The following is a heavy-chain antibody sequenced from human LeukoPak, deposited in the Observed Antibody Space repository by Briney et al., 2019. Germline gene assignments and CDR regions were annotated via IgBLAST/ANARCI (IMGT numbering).Heavy chain of an antibody. V-gene: IGHV4-4*08. D-gene: IGHD6-13*01. CDR2: IYYSGST. CDR3: AIEVDSIAAAGKPFDY. Sequence: PSETLSLTCTVSGGSISSYYWSWIRQPPGKGLEWIGYIYYSGSTNYNPSLKSRVTISVDTSRNQFSLKLSSVTAADTAVYYCAIEVDSIAAAGKPFDYWGQGTLVTVSS. J-gene: IGHJ4*02. CDR1: GGSISSYY.